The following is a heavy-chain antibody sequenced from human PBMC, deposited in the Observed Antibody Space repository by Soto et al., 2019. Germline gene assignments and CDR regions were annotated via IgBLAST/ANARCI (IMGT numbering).Heavy chain of an antibody. J-gene: IGHJ6*02. Sequence: SDPLSLTCTVSGAAFSVNSYYGASIPQPPGKGLAWIGNIDYIGSTYYNPSLKSRVTISVDTSKNQFSLKLNSVTASDTAIYYCARAAGGVNWYYGMDVWGQGTTVT. CDR3: ARAAGGVNWYYGMDV. V-gene: IGHV4-39*01. CDR1: GAAFSVNSYY. D-gene: IGHD6-25*01. CDR2: IDYIGST.